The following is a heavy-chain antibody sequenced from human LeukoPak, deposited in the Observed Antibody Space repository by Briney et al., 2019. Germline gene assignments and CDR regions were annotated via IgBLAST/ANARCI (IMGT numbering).Heavy chain of an antibody. CDR3: AKAGSSEAAAYFDY. V-gene: IGHV3-43D*04. CDR1: GFTFDDYA. CDR2: ISWDGGST. J-gene: IGHJ4*02. Sequence: QPGGSLRLSCAASGFTFDDYAMHWVRHAPGKGLEWVSLISWDGGSTYYADSVKGRFTISRDNSKNSLYLQMNSLRAEDTALYYCAKAGSSEAAAYFDYWGQGTLVTVSS. D-gene: IGHD6-13*01.